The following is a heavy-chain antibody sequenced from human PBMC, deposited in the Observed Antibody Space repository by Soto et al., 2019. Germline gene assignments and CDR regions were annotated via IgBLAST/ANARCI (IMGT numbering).Heavy chain of an antibody. CDR1: GGSISSYY. CDR2: IYYSGST. V-gene: IGHV4-59*01. J-gene: IGHJ6*02. Sequence: XXTLSLPFTVSGGSISSYYWRWIRQPPGKGLEWIGYIYYSGSTNYNPSLKSRVTISVDTSKNQFSLKLSSVTAADTDVYYCARDVVGATLPYYYYGMDVWGQGTTVTVSS. D-gene: IGHD1-26*01. CDR3: ARDVVGATLPYYYYGMDV.